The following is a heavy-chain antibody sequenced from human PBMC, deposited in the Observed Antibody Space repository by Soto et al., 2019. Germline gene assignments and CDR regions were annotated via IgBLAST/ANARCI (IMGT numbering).Heavy chain of an antibody. J-gene: IGHJ4*02. D-gene: IGHD3-22*01. CDR1: GFTFSDYY. CDR3: ARDLGYYDSSGYLDY. CDR2: ISSSGDII. Sequence: PGGSLRLSCAASGFTFSDYYMSWIRQAPGKGLEWVSYISSSGDIIYYADSMKGRFTISRDNAKNSLYLQMNNLRAEDTAVYYCARDLGYYDSSGYLDYWGQGTLVTV. V-gene: IGHV3-11*01.